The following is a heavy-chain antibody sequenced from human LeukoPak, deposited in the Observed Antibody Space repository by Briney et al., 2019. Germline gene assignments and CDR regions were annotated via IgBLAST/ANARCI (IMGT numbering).Heavy chain of an antibody. Sequence: SETLSLTCAVYGGSFSGYYWSWIRQPAGKGLEWIGRIYTSGSTNYNPSLKSRVTMSVDTSKNQFSLKLSSVTAADTAVYYCARVGMRTIDYWGQGTLVTVSS. CDR1: GGSFSGYY. V-gene: IGHV4-59*10. CDR2: IYTSGST. D-gene: IGHD7-27*01. CDR3: ARVGMRTIDY. J-gene: IGHJ4*02.